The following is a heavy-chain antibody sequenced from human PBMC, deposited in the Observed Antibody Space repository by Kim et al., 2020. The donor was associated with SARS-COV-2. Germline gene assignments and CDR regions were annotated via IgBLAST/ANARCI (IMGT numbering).Heavy chain of an antibody. D-gene: IGHD3-9*01. CDR3: AKGGRNYDILTGYIDY. CDR2: ISGSGGST. CDR1: GFTFSSYA. V-gene: IGHV3-23*01. J-gene: IGHJ4*02. Sequence: GGSLRLSCAASGFTFSSYAMSWVRQAPGKGLEWVSDISGSGGSTYYADSVKGRFTISRDNSKNTLHLQMNSLRAEDTAVYYCAKGGRNYDILTGYIDYWGQGTLVTVSS.